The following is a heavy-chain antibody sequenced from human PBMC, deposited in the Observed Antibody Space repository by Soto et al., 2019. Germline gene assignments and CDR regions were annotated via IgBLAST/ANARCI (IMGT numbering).Heavy chain of an antibody. CDR1: GFTFSTYS. Sequence: PGGSLRLSCAASGFTFSTYSMNLVRQAPGKGLEWVSSISSSGSYIYYADSVKGRFTISRDNAKNSLYLQMNSLRAEDTAVYYCARYDSSGYYWPYYYYGMDLWGQGTTVTVSS. D-gene: IGHD3-22*01. V-gene: IGHV3-21*01. CDR3: ARYDSSGYYWPYYYYGMDL. CDR2: ISSSGSYI. J-gene: IGHJ6*02.